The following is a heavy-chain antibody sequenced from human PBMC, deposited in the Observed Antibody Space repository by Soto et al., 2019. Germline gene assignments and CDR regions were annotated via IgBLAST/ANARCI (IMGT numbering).Heavy chain of an antibody. CDR1: GFSFSSYA. CDR2: ISGSGGST. J-gene: IGHJ4*02. CDR3: AKGSYSTSWYPSFDY. Sequence: GGSLRLSCAAYGFSFSSYAMRWVRQAPGKGLEWVSAISGSGGSTYYADSVKGRFTISRDNSKNTLYLQMNSLRAEDTAVYYCAKGSYSTSWYPSFDYWGQGTLVTVPS. V-gene: IGHV3-23*01. D-gene: IGHD6-13*01.